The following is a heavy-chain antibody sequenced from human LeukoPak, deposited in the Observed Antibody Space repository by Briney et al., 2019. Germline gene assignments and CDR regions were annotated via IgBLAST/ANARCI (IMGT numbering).Heavy chain of an antibody. CDR1: GFTFSSYG. J-gene: IGHJ6*03. Sequence: GGFLRLSCAASGFTFSSYGMHWVRQAPGKGLEWVAFIRYDRSNNYYAHSVKGRFTISRDNSKNTLYLLMNSLRAEDTAVYYCAKGSKEVLFTRDHYMDVWGKGTTVTISS. D-gene: IGHD3-3*01. V-gene: IGHV3-30*02. CDR3: AKGSKEVLFTRDHYMDV. CDR2: IRYDRSNN.